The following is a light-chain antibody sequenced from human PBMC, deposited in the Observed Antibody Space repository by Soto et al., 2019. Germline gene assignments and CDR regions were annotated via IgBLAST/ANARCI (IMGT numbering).Light chain of an antibody. V-gene: IGLV1-44*01. J-gene: IGLJ1*01. CDR3: ATWDDGLSAYV. Sequence: QSVLTQPPSASGTPGQRVTFSCSGISSNIGGNTVSWFQHLPRTAPKLLIFSNSQRPSGVPDRFSGAKSGTSASLAISGLQSEDEANYYCATWDDGLSAYVFGTGTKLTVL. CDR1: SSNIGGNT. CDR2: SNS.